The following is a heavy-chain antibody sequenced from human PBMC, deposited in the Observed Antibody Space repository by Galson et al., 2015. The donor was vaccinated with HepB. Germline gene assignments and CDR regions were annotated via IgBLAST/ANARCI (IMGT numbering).Heavy chain of an antibody. D-gene: IGHD4-11*01. CDR2: IWFDGSKK. CDR3: ARDSDYSNYYMDV. J-gene: IGHJ6*03. Sequence: SLRLSCAASGLTFSNYGMHWVRQAPGKGLEWVAVIWFDGSKKYYAGPVKGRFTISKDNSKNTLYLQMNSLRAEDTAVYYCARDSDYSNYYMDVWGKGTTVTVSS. V-gene: IGHV3-33*01. CDR1: GLTFSNYG.